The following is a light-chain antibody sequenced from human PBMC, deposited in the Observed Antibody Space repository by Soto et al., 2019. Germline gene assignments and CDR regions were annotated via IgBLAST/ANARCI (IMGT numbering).Light chain of an antibody. V-gene: IGLV2-11*01. J-gene: IGLJ1*01. Sequence: QSALTQPRSVSGSPGQSVTISCTGTSSDVGGYNYVSWYQQHPGKAPKLMIYDVSKRPSGVPDRFSGSKSGNTAPLTISGLQAEDEAEYYCCSYAGSYYVFGTGTKLTVL. CDR3: CSYAGSYYV. CDR2: DVS. CDR1: SSDVGGYNY.